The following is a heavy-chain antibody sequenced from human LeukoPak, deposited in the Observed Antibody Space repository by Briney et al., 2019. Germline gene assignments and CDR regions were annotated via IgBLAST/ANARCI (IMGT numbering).Heavy chain of an antibody. D-gene: IGHD4-17*01. CDR1: GFTFDDYA. CDR2: ISWDGGST. V-gene: IGHV3-43D*03. J-gene: IGHJ6*03. CDR3: AKDYGDYGSYYYYYMDV. Sequence: GGSLRLSCAASGFTFDDYAMHWVRHAPGKGLEWVSLISWDGGSTYYADSEKGRFTISRDNSKNSLYLQMNSLRAEDTALYYCAKDYGDYGSYYYYYMDVWGKGTTVTVSS.